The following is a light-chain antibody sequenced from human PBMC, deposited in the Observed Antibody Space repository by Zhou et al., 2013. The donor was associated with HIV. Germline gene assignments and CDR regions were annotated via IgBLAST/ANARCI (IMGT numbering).Light chain of an antibody. CDR3: QKYKSAASFA. CDR1: QDIRHS. CDR2: GAS. V-gene: IGKV1-27*01. Sequence: DIQMTQSPSSLSAVVGDRVTITCRASQDIRHSLAWYQQRPGKVPKLLIYGASTLQSGVPSRFSGSGSGTHFTLTISSLQPEDVATYYCQKYKSAASFAFGPGTRVDIK. J-gene: IGKJ3*01.